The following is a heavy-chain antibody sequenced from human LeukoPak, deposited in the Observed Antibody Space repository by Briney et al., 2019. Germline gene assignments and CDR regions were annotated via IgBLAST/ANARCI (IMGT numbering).Heavy chain of an antibody. V-gene: IGHV3-66*01. Sequence: GGSLRLSCAASGFTVSSNYMSWVRQAPGKGLEWVSVIYSGGSTYYADSVKGRFTISRDNSKNTLYLQLNSLRAEDTAVYYCARASRAAADFGYYYGMDVWGQGTTVTVSS. CDR3: ARASRAAADFGYYYGMDV. CDR1: GFTVSSNY. J-gene: IGHJ6*02. D-gene: IGHD6-13*01. CDR2: IYSGGST.